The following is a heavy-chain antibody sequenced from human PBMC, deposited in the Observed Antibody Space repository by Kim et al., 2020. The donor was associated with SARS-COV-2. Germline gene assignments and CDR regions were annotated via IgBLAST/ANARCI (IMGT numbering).Heavy chain of an antibody. CDR3: ARVLRYFDWLPYYYYYG. Sequence: GGSLRLSCAASGFTFSSYAMHWVRQAPGKGLEWVAVISYDGSNKYYADSVKGRFTISRDNSKNTLYLQMNSLRAEDTAVYYCARVLRYFDWLPYYYYYG. CDR1: GFTFSSYA. D-gene: IGHD3-9*01. V-gene: IGHV3-30*04. CDR2: ISYDGSNK. J-gene: IGHJ6*01.